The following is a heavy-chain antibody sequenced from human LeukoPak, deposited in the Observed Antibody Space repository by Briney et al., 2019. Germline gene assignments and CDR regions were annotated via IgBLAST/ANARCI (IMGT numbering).Heavy chain of an antibody. Sequence: GGSLRLSCAASGFRFDSFYMGWIREVPGKGLDYIAFISASGAVPYYAESVKGRFTISRDNAKNSVFLQMNSLRADDTAVYYCARSLIVASEDYWGQGTLVTVSS. CDR2: ISASGAVP. J-gene: IGHJ4*02. V-gene: IGHV3-11*04. D-gene: IGHD3-22*01. CDR3: ARSLIVASEDY. CDR1: GFRFDSFY.